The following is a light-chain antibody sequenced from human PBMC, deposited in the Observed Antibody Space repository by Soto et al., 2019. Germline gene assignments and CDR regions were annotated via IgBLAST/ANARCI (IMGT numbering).Light chain of an antibody. J-gene: IGKJ2*01. CDR1: QSVSSSY. CDR3: QQYGSAPRAT. Sequence: EIVLTQSPGTLSLSPGERATLSFMASQSVSSSYLAYYQQKPGQAPNRLIYGASSSATGIPAMFSGSGSWTDFTLTISRLEPEDFAVYYCQQYGSAPRATFGQGTKLAIK. CDR2: GAS. V-gene: IGKV3-20*01.